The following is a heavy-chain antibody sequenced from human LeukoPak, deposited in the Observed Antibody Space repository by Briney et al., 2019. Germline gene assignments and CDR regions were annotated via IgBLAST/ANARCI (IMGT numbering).Heavy chain of an antibody. CDR2: ISSSSSYI. V-gene: IGHV3-21*01. CDR1: GFTFSNYN. D-gene: IGHD5-24*01. Sequence: GGSLRLSCAASGFTFSNYNMNWVRQAPGKGLEWVSSISSSSSYIYYADSLRGRFTISRDNAENSLYLQMISLRAEDTAVYYCARGRDGSQSPIDYWGQGTPVTVSS. CDR3: ARGRDGSQSPIDY. J-gene: IGHJ4*02.